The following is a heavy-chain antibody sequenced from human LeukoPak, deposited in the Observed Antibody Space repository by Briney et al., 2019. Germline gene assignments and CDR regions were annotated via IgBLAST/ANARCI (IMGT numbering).Heavy chain of an antibody. CDR2: VSHRGDT. Sequence: SETLSLTCAVFGGSISSSNLWSWVRQPPGQGLEWIGEVSHRGDTNYNPSLKSRVTISIDKSKNQFSLRLTSVTAADTAVYYCTRGGLTFGGNWGQGILVTVSS. V-gene: IGHV4/OR15-8*02. CDR3: TRGGLTFGGN. J-gene: IGHJ4*02. CDR1: GGSISSSNL. D-gene: IGHD3-10*01.